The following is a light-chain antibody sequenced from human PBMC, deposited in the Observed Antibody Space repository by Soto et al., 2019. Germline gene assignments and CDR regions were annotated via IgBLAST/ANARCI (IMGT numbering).Light chain of an antibody. V-gene: IGLV2-14*01. CDR2: EVT. J-gene: IGLJ2*01. CDR1: SSDVGFYNY. Sequence: QSALTQPASVSGSPGQSITISCTGTSSDVGFYNYVSWYQHHPGKAPKLMIYEVTNRPSGVSYRFSGSKSGNTASLTISGLQDDDEADYYCTSYTSSSTPVLFGGGTKLTVL. CDR3: TSYTSSSTPVL.